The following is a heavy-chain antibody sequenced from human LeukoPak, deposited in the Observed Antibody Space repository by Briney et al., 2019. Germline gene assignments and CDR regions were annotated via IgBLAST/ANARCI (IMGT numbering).Heavy chain of an antibody. CDR2: ISNSADST. CDR1: GFIFSNYA. J-gene: IGHJ4*02. Sequence: GGSLRLSCAASGFIFSNYAMSWVRQTPGKGLEWVSGISNSADSTYYAASMKGRSTISRDNYKNMLYLQVNSLRAEDTAVYYCAKDRDFLSGYYDFDHWGQGTLVTVSS. D-gene: IGHD3-3*01. CDR3: AKDRDFLSGYYDFDH. V-gene: IGHV3-23*01.